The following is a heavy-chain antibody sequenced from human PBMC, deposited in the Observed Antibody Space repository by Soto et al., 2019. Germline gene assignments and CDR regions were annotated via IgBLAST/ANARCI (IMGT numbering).Heavy chain of an antibody. D-gene: IGHD1-26*01. CDR1: GFSFSSFA. CDR2: IGDSGVST. V-gene: IGHV3-23*01. J-gene: IGHJ6*04. Sequence: PGGSLRLSCEASGFSFSSFAMNWVRQAPGKGLEWVSAIGDSGVSTYYADSVKGRFTISRDNSRNTLYLQLNSLRAEDTAVYYCAKGVELDVWGNGTTVTVSS. CDR3: AKGVELDV.